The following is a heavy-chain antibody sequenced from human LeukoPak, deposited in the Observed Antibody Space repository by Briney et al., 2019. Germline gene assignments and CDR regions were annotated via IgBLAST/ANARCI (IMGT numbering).Heavy chain of an antibody. V-gene: IGHV3-23*01. D-gene: IGHD6-19*01. CDR2: ITNSGGGT. J-gene: IGHJ4*02. Sequence: GGSLRLSCAASGFTFTRSAMGWVRQAPGKGLEWVSCITNSGGGTYYADSVKGRFTISRDNSKNTLYLQMNSLRAEDTAVYYCAKDLWTDRSGWNYFDYWGQGTLVTVSS. CDR3: AKDLWTDRSGWNYFDY. CDR1: GFTFTRSA.